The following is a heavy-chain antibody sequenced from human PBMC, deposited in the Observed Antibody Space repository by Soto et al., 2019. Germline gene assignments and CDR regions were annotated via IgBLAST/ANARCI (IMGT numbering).Heavy chain of an antibody. J-gene: IGHJ3*02. CDR2: ISGSGGST. CDR3: AKDRDNSGWTCAFDI. Sequence: EVQLLESGGRLVQPGGSLILSCAASGFTFSSYAMSWVRQAPGKGVEWVSAISGSGGSTYYADSVKGRGTITGDNSKNTLYLPMNSLRAEDTAVYYCAKDRDNSGWTCAFDIWGRGRMVTVSS. D-gene: IGHD6-19*01. CDR1: GFTFSSYA. V-gene: IGHV3-23*01.